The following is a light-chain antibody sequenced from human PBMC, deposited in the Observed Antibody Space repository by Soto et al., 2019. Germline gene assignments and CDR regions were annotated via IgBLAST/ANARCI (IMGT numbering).Light chain of an antibody. CDR1: XSVXXSY. CDR3: QQYGSSIT. V-gene: IGKV3-20*01. J-gene: IGKJ5*01. CDR2: GTS. Sequence: EIVLTQSPGXLSLSPGERATLSCRASXSVXXSYLAWYQQKPGQAPRLLIYGTSSRATGIPDRFSGSGSGTDFTLTISRLEPEDFAVFYCQQYGSSITFGQGTRLEIK.